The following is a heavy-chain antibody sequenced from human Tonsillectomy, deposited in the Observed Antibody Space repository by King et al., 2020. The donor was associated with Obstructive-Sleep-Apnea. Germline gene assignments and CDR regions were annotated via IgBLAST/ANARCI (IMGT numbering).Heavy chain of an antibody. J-gene: IGHJ6*02. CDR1: GFTFDDYT. Sequence: VQLVESGGVVVQPGGSLRLSCAASGFTFDDYTMHWVRQAPGKGLEWVSLISWDGGSTYYADSVKGRFTISRDNSKNSLYLQMNSLRTEDTALYYCAKGEQLGPYYYYGMAVWGQGTTVTVSS. D-gene: IGHD6-13*01. CDR3: AKGEQLGPYYYYGMAV. CDR2: ISWDGGST. V-gene: IGHV3-43*01.